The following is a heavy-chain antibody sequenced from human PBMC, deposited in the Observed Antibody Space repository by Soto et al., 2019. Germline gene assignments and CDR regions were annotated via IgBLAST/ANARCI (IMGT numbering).Heavy chain of an antibody. CDR1: GGSISSGGYY. V-gene: IGHV4-31*03. D-gene: IGHD6-13*01. CDR2: FYYSGST. Sequence: SETLSLTCTVSGGSISSGGYYWSWIRQHPGKGLEWIGYFYYSGSTFYNPSFKSRVTISVDTSKNQFSLKLSSVTAADTAVYYCARARGSSSWYRGYYYYGMDVWGQGTTVTVSS. CDR3: ARARGSSSWYRGYYYYGMDV. J-gene: IGHJ6*02.